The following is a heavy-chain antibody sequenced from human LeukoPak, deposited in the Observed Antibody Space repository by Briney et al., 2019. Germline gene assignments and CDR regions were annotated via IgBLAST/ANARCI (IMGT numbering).Heavy chain of an antibody. V-gene: IGHV3-21*01. D-gene: IGHD3-9*01. CDR1: GFTFSSYS. CDR2: ISSSSSYI. J-gene: IGHJ5*02. CDR3: ARDLDRYDILTGTVFDP. Sequence: GGSLRLSCAVSGFTFSSYSMNWVRQAPGKGLEWVASISSSSSYIYYADAVKGRFTISRDNAKNSLYLQMNSLRAEDTAVYYCARDLDRYDILTGTVFDPWGQGTLVTVSS.